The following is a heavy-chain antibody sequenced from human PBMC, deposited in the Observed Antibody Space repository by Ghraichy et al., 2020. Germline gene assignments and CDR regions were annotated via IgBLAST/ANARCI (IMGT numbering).Heavy chain of an antibody. D-gene: IGHD3-3*02. V-gene: IGHV1-2*06. J-gene: IGHJ3*02. CDR2: INPNSGDT. Sequence: ASVKVSCKTSGYTFTGYYIHWVRQAPGHGLEWLGRINPNSGDTTYAQNFQGRGTMTRDTSISTAYMELTRLTSDDTAVYFCARGGTTYENIFGSSPEHSAFDIWGQGTMVTVSS. CDR1: GYTFTGYY. CDR3: ARGGTTYENIFGSSPEHSAFDI.